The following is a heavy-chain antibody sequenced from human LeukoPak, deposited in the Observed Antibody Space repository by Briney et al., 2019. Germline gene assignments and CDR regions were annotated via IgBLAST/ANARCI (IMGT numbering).Heavy chain of an antibody. J-gene: IGHJ4*02. CDR1: GGSISSSSYY. CDR2: IYYSGST. D-gene: IGHD5-18*01. V-gene: IGHV4-39*01. CDR3: ARTWIQLWLLYY. Sequence: SETLSLTCTVSGGSISSSSYYWGWIRQPPGKGLEWIGNIYYSGSTYYNPSLKSRVTISVDTSKNQFSLKLSSVTAADTAVYYCARTWIQLWLLYYWGQGTLVTVSS.